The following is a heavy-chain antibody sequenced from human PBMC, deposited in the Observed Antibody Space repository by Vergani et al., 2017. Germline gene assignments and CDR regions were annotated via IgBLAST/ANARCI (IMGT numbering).Heavy chain of an antibody. CDR1: GYSFANYW. Sequence: EVQLVQSGAEVKKPGESLKISCKGSGYSFANYWIGWVRQMPGKGLEWMGIIYPGDSDTRYSPAFQGQVTISADKSISTAYLPWSRLKDSDTAMYYCARRGWLNWYFDLWGRGTLVTVSS. V-gene: IGHV5-51*01. J-gene: IGHJ2*01. CDR3: ARRGWLNWYFDL. CDR2: IYPGDSDT. D-gene: IGHD5-24*01.